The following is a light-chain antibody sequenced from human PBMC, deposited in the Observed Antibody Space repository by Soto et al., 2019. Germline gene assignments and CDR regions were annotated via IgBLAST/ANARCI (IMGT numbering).Light chain of an antibody. V-gene: IGKV3-15*01. J-gene: IGKJ1*01. Sequence: EIVMTQSPATLSVSPGERATLSCRASQSVSSNLAWYQQKPGQAPRLLTYGASTRATGIPARFSGSGSGTEFTLTISSLQSEDFAVYYCQQYNNWPPMTFGQGTKVDIK. CDR3: QQYNNWPPMT. CDR1: QSVSSN. CDR2: GAS.